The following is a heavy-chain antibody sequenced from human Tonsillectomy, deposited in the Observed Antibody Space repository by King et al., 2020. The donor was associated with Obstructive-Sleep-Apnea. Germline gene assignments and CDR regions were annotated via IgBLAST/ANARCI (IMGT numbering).Heavy chain of an antibody. D-gene: IGHD3-22*01. V-gene: IGHV3-7*01. CDR2: IKKDGSER. J-gene: IGHJ4*02. Sequence: VQLVESGGGLVQPGGSLRLSCAASGFIFSGYYMSWVRQAPGKGLEVVANIKKDGSERYYVESVKGRFTISRDNAENSLYLQMNSLRAEDTAVYYCVRSTYYTFDYWGQGSLVTVSS. CDR3: VRSTYYTFDY. CDR1: GFIFSGYY.